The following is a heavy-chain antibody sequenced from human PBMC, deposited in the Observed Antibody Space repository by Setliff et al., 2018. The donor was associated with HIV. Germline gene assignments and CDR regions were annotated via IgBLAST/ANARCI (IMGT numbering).Heavy chain of an antibody. CDR3: ARTQYDRVEEYFQY. CDR1: GYTFSSYD. V-gene: IGHV1-8*02. J-gene: IGHJ1*01. CDR2: MNPNSGNT. D-gene: IGHD3-22*01. Sequence: ASVKVSCKASGYTFSSYDINWVRQATGQGLEWMGWMNPNSGNTGYAQKFQGRVTMTRDASISTAYMELSSLKSDDTAMYYCARTQYDRVEEYFQYWGQGTLVTVSS.